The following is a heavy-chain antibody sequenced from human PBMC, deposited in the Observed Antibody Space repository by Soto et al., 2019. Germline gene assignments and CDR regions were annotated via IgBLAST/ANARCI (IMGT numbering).Heavy chain of an antibody. CDR3: AAVAGKKIEYY. CDR2: ISYDGSNK. Sequence: QVQLVESGGGVVQPGRSLRLSCAASGFTFSSYGMHWVRQAPGKGLEWVAVISYDGSNKYYADSVKGRFTISRDNSKNTLYLQMNSLRAEDTAVSCCAAVAGKKIEYYWGQGTLVTVSS. D-gene: IGHD6-19*01. V-gene: IGHV3-30*03. J-gene: IGHJ4*02. CDR1: GFTFSSYG.